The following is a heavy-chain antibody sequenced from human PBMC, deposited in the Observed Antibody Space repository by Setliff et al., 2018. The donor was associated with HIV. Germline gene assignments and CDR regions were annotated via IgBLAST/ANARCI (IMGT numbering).Heavy chain of an antibody. CDR2: ISSEAQGGAI. CDR3: TPIHNYTDHCPDS. CDR1: GFTVTNTW. D-gene: IGHD2-21*02. Sequence: PGGSLRLSCAVSGFTVTNTWMSWARQAPGKGLEWVGHISSEAQGGAIEYVEPVKGRFTISRDDSRNTLYLDMNSLKTEDTAMYYCTPIHNYTDHCPDSWGQGTLVTVSS. V-gene: IGHV3-15*01. J-gene: IGHJ5*01.